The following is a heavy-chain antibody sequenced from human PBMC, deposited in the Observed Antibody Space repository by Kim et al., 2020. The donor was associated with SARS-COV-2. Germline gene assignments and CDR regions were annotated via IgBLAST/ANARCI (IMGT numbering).Heavy chain of an antibody. CDR1: GGSISSSSYY. V-gene: IGHV4-39*02. CDR3: ARDTVRYITMVRGVMDV. J-gene: IGHJ6*02. CDR2: IYYSGST. Sequence: SETLSLTCTVSGGSISSSSYYWGWIRQPPGKGLEWIGSIYYSGSTYYNPSLKSRGTISVDTSKNQFSLKLSSVTAADTAVYYCARDTVRYITMVRGVMDVWGQGTTVTVSS. D-gene: IGHD3-10*01.